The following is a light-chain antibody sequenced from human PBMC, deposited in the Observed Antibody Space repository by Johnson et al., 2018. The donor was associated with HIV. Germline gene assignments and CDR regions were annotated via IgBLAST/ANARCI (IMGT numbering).Light chain of an antibody. J-gene: IGLJ1*01. CDR3: GRWDDSLSTYV. Sequence: QSVLTQPPSVSAAPGQKVTISCSGSSSNIGRNYVSWYQQLPGTAPKLLIFDNTKRPSGIPDRFSGSKSGTSATLGITGLQTGDEADYYCGRWDDSLSTYVFGTGTKVTVL. CDR1: SSNIGRNY. V-gene: IGLV1-51*01. CDR2: DNT.